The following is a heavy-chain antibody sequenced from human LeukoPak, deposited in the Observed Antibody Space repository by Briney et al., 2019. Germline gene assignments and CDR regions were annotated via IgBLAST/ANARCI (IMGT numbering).Heavy chain of an antibody. CDR2: INHSGST. J-gene: IGHJ3*02. V-gene: IGHV4-34*01. CDR1: GGSFSGYY. Sequence: SETLSLTCAVYGGSFSGYYWSWIRQPPGKGLEWIGEINHSGSTNYNPSLKSRVTISADTSKNQFSLKLSSVTAADTAVYYCARDQSAAFDIWGQGTMVTVSS. CDR3: ARDQSAAFDI.